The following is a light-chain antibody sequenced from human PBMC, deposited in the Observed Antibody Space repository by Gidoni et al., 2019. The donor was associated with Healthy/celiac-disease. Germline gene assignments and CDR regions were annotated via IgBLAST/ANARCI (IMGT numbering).Light chain of an antibody. J-gene: IGLJ3*02. V-gene: IGLV1-44*01. CDR1: SSNIGSNT. Sequence: QSLLTQPPSASGTPGHRVTISCAGSSSNIGSNTVTWYQQLPGTAPKLIIYINNHRPSGVPDRFSGSESGTSASLAISGLQSEDEADYYCAAWDDSLNGWVFGGGTKLTVL. CDR3: AAWDDSLNGWV. CDR2: INN.